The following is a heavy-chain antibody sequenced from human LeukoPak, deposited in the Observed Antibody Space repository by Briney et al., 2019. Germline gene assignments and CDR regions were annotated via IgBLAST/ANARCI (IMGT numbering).Heavy chain of an antibody. CDR1: GFTFSRSW. V-gene: IGHV3-7*01. CDR3: VRDRAFSTFDY. J-gene: IGHJ4*02. Sequence: GGSLRLSCAASGFTFSRSWMCWVSQAPGKGLGWLANINGDGSVENYVPSVKGRSTISRDTAKNSLHLEMDSLRAEDTALFFCVRDRAFSTFDYWGQGTLVTVSS. CDR2: INGDGSVE. D-gene: IGHD2/OR15-2a*01.